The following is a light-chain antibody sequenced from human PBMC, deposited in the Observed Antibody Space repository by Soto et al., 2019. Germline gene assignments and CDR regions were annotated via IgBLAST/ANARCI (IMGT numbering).Light chain of an antibody. CDR3: SSYTSSSTYV. J-gene: IGLJ1*01. Sequence: QSVLTQPASVSGSPGQSITISCIGTSSDVGGYNYVSWSQQHPGKAPKLMIYDVNNRPSGVSNRFSGSKSGNTASLTISGLQAEDEADYYCSSYTSSSTYVFGTGTKLTVL. V-gene: IGLV2-14*03. CDR1: SSDVGGYNY. CDR2: DVN.